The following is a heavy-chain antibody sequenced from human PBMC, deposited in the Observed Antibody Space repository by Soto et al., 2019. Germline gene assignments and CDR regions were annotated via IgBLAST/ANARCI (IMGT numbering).Heavy chain of an antibody. CDR1: GYTFTCYY. V-gene: IGHV1-2*04. CDR3: ARGQYSSGWTDVDY. CDR2: INPNSGGT. J-gene: IGHJ4*02. Sequence: ASVKVSCKASGYTFTCYYMHWVRQAPGQGLEWMGWINPNSGGTNYAQKFQGWVTMTRDTSISTAYMELSRLRSDDTAVYYCARGQYSSGWTDVDYWGQGTLVTVSS. D-gene: IGHD6-19*01.